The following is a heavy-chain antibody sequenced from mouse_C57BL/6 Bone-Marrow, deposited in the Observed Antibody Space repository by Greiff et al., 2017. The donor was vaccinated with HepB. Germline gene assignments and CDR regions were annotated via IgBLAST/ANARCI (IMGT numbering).Heavy chain of an antibody. D-gene: IGHD1-1*01. CDR2: IYPGGGYT. V-gene: IGHV1-63*01. CDR1: GYTFTNYW. CDR3: ARQIYYYGSIYFDC. Sequence: VQLQESGAELVRPGTSVKMSCKASGYTFTNYWIGWAKQRPGHGLEWIGDIYPGGGYTNYNEKFKGKATLTADKSSSTAYMQFSSLTSEDSAIYYCARQIYYYGSIYFDCWGQGTTLTVSS. J-gene: IGHJ2*01.